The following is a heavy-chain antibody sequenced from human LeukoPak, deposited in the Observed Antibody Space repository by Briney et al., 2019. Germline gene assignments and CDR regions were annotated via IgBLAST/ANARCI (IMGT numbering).Heavy chain of an antibody. Sequence: GGSLRLSCAASEFTFSNYGMHWVRQAPGKGLEWVALIYYDGSNRFYADSVKGRFTISRDNSKNTLYLQMNSLRAEDTAVYYCTTKVIRGNSGDDYDDWGQGTLVTVSS. CDR1: EFTFSNYG. CDR3: TTKVIRGNSGDDYDD. D-gene: IGHD5-12*01. CDR2: IYYDGSNR. V-gene: IGHV3-30*02. J-gene: IGHJ4*02.